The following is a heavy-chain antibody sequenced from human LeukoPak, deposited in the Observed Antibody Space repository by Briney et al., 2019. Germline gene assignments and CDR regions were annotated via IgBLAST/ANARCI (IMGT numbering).Heavy chain of an antibody. Sequence: GGSLRLSCAASGFTFSGYETNWVRQAPGKGLEWVSYTSSSGSTIYYADSVKGRFTISRDNAKKSLYLQMNSLRAGDTAVYYCARVPTVGSGGYQFDYWGQGTLVTVSS. D-gene: IGHD2-15*01. V-gene: IGHV3-48*03. CDR1: GFTFSGYE. CDR2: TSSSGSTI. CDR3: ARVPTVGSGGYQFDY. J-gene: IGHJ4*02.